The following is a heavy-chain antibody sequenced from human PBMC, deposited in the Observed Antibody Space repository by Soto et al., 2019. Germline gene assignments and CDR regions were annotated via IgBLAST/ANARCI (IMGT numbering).Heavy chain of an antibody. CDR3: AQQRLGGYIFDY. Sequence: PSETLSLTCTVSGGSSSSGDYYWSWIRQPPGKGLEWIGYIYYSGSTYYNPSLKSRVTISVDTSKNQFSLKLSSVTAADTAVYYCAQQRLGGYIFDYWGQGTLVTVSS. CDR2: IYYSGST. D-gene: IGHD5-18*01. CDR1: GGSSSSGDYY. J-gene: IGHJ4*02. V-gene: IGHV4-30-4*01.